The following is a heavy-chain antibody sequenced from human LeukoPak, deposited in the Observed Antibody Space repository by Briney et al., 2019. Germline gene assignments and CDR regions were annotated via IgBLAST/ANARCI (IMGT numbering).Heavy chain of an antibody. Sequence: ALRLSCAASGFTFSSYGMHWVRQAPGKGLEWVAVISYDGSNKYYADSVKGRFTISRDNSKNTLYLQMNSLRAEDTAVYYCARGPRTDSFDYWGQGILVTVSS. CDR3: ARGPRTDSFDY. J-gene: IGHJ4*02. D-gene: IGHD4-17*01. V-gene: IGHV3-30*03. CDR2: ISYDGSNK. CDR1: GFTFSSYG.